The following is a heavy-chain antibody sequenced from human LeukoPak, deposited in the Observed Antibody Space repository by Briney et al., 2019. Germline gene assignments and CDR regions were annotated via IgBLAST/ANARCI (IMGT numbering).Heavy chain of an antibody. V-gene: IGHV4-61*02. Sequence: PSQTLSLTCTVSGGSISSGSYYWSWIRQPAGKGLEWIGRIYTSGSTNYNPSLKSRVTISVDTSKNQFSLKLSSVTAADTAVYYCARVLPPRTTYYYYMDVWGKGTTVTVSS. CDR2: IYTSGST. D-gene: IGHD1-1*01. CDR3: ARVLPPRTTYYYYMDV. J-gene: IGHJ6*03. CDR1: GGSISSGSYY.